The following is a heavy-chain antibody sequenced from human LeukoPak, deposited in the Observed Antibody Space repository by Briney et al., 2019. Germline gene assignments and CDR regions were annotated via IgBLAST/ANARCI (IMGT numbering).Heavy chain of an antibody. J-gene: IGHJ6*02. CDR2: INPNSGGT. CDR3: ARVPPGYCSSTSCSSMDV. CDR1: GYTFTGYY. V-gene: IGHV1-2*02. D-gene: IGHD2-2*01. Sequence: GASVKVSCKASGYTFTGYYMHWVRQAPGQGLEWMGWINPNSGGTNYAQKFQGRVTMTRDTSISTAYMELSRLRSDDTAVYYCARVPPGYCSSTSCSSMDVWGQGTTVTVSS.